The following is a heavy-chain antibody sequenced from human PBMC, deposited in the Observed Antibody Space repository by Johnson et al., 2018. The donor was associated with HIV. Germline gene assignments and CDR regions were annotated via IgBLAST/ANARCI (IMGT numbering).Heavy chain of an antibody. Sequence: QVKLVESGGGVVQPGRSLRLSCAASGFTFSSYAMHWVRQAPGKGLEWVAVISYDGSNKYYADSVKGRFTISRDNSKNTLYLQMNSLRAEDTAVYYCARDGEYCTGGICYSNVFDIWGQGTMVIVSS. D-gene: IGHD2-8*02. CDR1: GFTFSSYA. J-gene: IGHJ3*02. V-gene: IGHV3-30-3*01. CDR3: ARDGEYCTGGICYSNVFDI. CDR2: ISYDGSNK.